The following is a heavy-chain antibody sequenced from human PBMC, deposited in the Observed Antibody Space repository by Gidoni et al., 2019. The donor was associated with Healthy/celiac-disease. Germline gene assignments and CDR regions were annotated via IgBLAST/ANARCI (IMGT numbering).Heavy chain of an antibody. Sequence: QVQLVQSGAEVKKPGASVKVSCKASGYTFTGYYMHWVRQAPGQGLEWMGRINPNSGGTNYAQKFQGRVTMTRDTSISTAYMELSRLRSDDTAVYYCARVVRGRFLEWLPFDYWGQGTLVTVSS. CDR2: INPNSGGT. CDR1: GYTFTGYY. J-gene: IGHJ4*02. V-gene: IGHV1-2*06. CDR3: ARVVRGRFLEWLPFDY. D-gene: IGHD3-3*01.